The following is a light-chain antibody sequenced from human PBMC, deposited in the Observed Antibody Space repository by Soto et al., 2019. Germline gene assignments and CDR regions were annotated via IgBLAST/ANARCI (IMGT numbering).Light chain of an antibody. J-gene: IGLJ1*01. CDR1: SSDVGGYNY. CDR3: CSHAGDNTYV. CDR2: EVT. V-gene: IGLV2-8*01. Sequence: QSVLTQPPSASGSPGQSVTISCTGTSSDVGGYNYVSWYQQPPGKAPKPMIYEVTKRPSGVPDRFSGSKSGNTASLTVSGLQAEDEADYFCCSHAGDNTYVFGTGTKVTVL.